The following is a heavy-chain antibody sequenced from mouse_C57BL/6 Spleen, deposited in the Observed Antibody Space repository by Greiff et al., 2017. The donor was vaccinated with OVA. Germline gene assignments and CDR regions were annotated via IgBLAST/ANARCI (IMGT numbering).Heavy chain of an antibody. D-gene: IGHD2-3*01. CDR1: GYTFTDYY. J-gene: IGHJ3*01. Sequence: QVHVKQSGAELVKPGASVKISCKASGYTFTDYYINWVKQRPGQGLEWIGKIGPGSGSTYYNEKFKGKATLTADKSSSTAYMQLSSLTSEDSAVYFCARREGNLYDGYPAWFAYWGQGTLVTVSA. CDR3: ARREGNLYDGYPAWFAY. V-gene: IGHV1-77*01. CDR2: IGPGSGST.